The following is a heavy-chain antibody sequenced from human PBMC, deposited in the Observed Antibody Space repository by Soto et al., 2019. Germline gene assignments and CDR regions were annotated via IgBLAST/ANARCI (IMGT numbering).Heavy chain of an antibody. CDR1: GFTFSSYA. D-gene: IGHD6-19*01. CDR2: ISGSGGST. J-gene: IGHJ6*04. V-gene: IGHV3-23*01. Sequence: GGSLRLSCAASGFTFSSYATSWVRQAPGKGLEWVSAISGSGGSTYYADSVKGRFTISRDNSKNTLYLQMNSLRAEDTAVYYCANMAVEYYGLDVWGRGTRVTVS. CDR3: ANMAVEYYGLDV.